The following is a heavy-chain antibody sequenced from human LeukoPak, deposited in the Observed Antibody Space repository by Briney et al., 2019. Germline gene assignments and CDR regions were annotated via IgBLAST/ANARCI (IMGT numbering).Heavy chain of an antibody. Sequence: GGSLRLSCAASGFTFSSYSMNWVRQAPGKWLEWVSSISSISSYIYYADSVKGRFTISRDNAKNSLYLQMNSLRAEDTAVYYCARDLETVFGVATMRYFDYWGQGTLVTVSS. CDR1: GFTFSSYS. J-gene: IGHJ4*02. CDR3: ARDLETVFGVATMRYFDY. CDR2: ISSISSYI. V-gene: IGHV3-21*01. D-gene: IGHD3-3*01.